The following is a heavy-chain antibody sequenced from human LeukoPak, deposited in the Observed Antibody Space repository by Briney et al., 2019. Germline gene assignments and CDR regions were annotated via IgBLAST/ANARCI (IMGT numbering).Heavy chain of an antibody. CDR2: ISSSGSTI. CDR1: GFTFSDYC. CDR3: ARELWNQAFYYYYGMDV. D-gene: IGHD1-1*01. J-gene: IGHJ6*02. Sequence: GGSLRLSCAASGFTFSDYCMSWIRQAPGKGLEWVSYISSSGSTIYYADSVKGRFTISRDNAKNSLYLQMNSLRAEDTAVHYCARELWNQAFYYYYGMDVWGQGTTVTVSS. V-gene: IGHV3-11*01.